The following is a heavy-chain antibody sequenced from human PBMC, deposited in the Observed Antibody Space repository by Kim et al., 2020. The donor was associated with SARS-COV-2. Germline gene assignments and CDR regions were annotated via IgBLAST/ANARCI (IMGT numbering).Heavy chain of an antibody. Sequence: NYAQKLQGRVTMTTDTSTSTAYMELRSLRSDDTAVYYCARDSGGMIDLGYWGQGTLVTVSS. J-gene: IGHJ4*02. V-gene: IGHV1-18*01. CDR3: ARDSGGMIDLGY. D-gene: IGHD3-22*01.